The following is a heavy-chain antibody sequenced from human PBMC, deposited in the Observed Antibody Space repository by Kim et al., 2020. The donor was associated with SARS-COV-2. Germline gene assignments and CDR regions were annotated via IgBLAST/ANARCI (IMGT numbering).Heavy chain of an antibody. J-gene: IGHJ4*02. CDR1: GFTFSSYG. CDR3: AKGRILRD. D-gene: IGHD5-18*01. CDR2: ISYDGSNK. Sequence: GGSLRLSCAASGFTFSSYGMHWVRQAPGKGLEWVAVISYDGSNKYYADSVKGRFTISRDNSKNTLYLQMNSLRAEDTAVYYCAKGRILRDWGQGTLVTVSS. V-gene: IGHV3-30*18.